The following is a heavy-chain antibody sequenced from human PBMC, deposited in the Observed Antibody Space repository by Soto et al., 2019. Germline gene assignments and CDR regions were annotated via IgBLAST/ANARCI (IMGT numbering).Heavy chain of an antibody. J-gene: IGHJ4*02. Sequence: QVQLVESGGGVVQPGRSLRLSCAASGFTFSSCAMHWVRQAPGKGLEWVAVISYDGGNKYYADSVKGRFTISRDNSKNRLYLQINSLRAEDTAVYYCARPDYGSGSYPDYWGPGTLVTVSS. CDR1: GFTFSSCA. CDR3: ARPDYGSGSYPDY. V-gene: IGHV3-30-3*01. D-gene: IGHD3-10*01. CDR2: ISYDGGNK.